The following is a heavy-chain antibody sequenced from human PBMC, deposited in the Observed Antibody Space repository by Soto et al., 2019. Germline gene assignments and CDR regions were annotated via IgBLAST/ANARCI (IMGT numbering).Heavy chain of an antibody. CDR3: AKSVGEVGAADY. CDR2: ISGSGGST. V-gene: IGHV3-23*01. Sequence: EVQLLESGGGLVQPGGSLRLSCAASGFTFSSYAMSWVRQAPGKGLEWVSAISGSGGSTYYADSVKGRFTISRDNSKNTLYLQMNSLRADDTAVYYCAKSVGEVGAADYWGQGTLVTVSS. CDR1: GFTFSSYA. J-gene: IGHJ4*02. D-gene: IGHD1-26*01.